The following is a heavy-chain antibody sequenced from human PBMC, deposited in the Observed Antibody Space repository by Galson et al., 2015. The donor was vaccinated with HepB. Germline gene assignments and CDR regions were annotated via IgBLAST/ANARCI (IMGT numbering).Heavy chain of an antibody. CDR1: GGTFSSYA. Sequence: SVKVSCKASGGTFSSYAISWVRQAPGQGLEWMGRIIPILGIANYAQKFQGRVTIAADKSTSTAYMELSSLRSEDTAVYYCARGGDYYDSSGPNWGQGTLVTVSS. J-gene: IGHJ4*02. CDR3: ARGGDYYDSSGPN. CDR2: IIPILGIA. D-gene: IGHD3-22*01. V-gene: IGHV1-69*04.